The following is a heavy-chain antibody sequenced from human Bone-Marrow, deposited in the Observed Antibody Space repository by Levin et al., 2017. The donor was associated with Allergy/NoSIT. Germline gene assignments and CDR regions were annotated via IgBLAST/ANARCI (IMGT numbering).Heavy chain of an antibody. V-gene: IGHV3-23*01. CDR3: AKDRAYSGSSRMGWDALEI. CDR1: GFTFSNYA. J-gene: IGHJ3*02. CDR2: ISGSGTDT. D-gene: IGHD1-26*01. Sequence: GGSLRLSCAAAGFTFSNYAISWVRLAPGKGLEWVSGISGSGTDTYYTDAVKGRFTISRDISKNTIYLQMNSLRAEDTAVYYCAKDRAYSGSSRMGWDALEIWGQGTDVTVSS.